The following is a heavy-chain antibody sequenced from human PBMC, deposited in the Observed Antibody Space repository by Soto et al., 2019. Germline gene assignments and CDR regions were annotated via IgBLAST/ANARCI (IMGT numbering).Heavy chain of an antibody. CDR3: ARVCGGDCHHGMDV. V-gene: IGHV4-4*02. Sequence: PSEPLSHTSALSGGPISSNSWRNWIRQSPGKGLEWIGEIYHSGSTNYNPSLKSRVTISVDNSRDQFFLKLSSVTAADTAVYYCARVCGGDCHHGMDVWGQGTTVTVS. D-gene: IGHD2-21*02. J-gene: IGHJ6*02. CDR2: IYHSGST. CDR1: GGPISSNSW.